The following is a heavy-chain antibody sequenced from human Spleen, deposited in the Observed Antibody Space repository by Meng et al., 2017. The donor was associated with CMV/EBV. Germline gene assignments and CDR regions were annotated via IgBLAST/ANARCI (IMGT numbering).Heavy chain of an antibody. CDR3: AGGSGSSLDY. CDR2: ISSSGRTI. D-gene: IGHD3-10*01. V-gene: IGHV3-11*04. J-gene: IGHJ4*02. CDR1: GIKFSDYD. Sequence: GSLRLSCAVSGIKFSDYDMHWVRQAPGKGLEWISFISSSGRTIYYADSVRGRFTISRDNGKKSLYLQKNSLRAEDTAVYYCAGGSGSSLDYWGQGTLVTVSS.